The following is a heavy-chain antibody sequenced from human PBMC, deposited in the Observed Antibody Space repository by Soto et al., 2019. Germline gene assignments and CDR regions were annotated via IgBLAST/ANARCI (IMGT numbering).Heavy chain of an antibody. Sequence: EVQLVESGGGLVQPGGSLRLSCAASGFTDSSNYMSWFRQAPGKGLEWVSVIYSGGSTSYADSVKCRFTLSRHNSKNTLYLQKNSMSAEHTAVYYCARRGVIISYYYYMDVRGKLTT. CDR1: GFTDSSNY. D-gene: IGHD3-16*02. J-gene: IGHJ6*03. CDR2: IYSGGST. V-gene: IGHV3-53*04. CDR3: ARRGVIISYYYYMDV.